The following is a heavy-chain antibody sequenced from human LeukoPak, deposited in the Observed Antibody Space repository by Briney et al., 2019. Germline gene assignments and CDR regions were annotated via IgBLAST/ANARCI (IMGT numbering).Heavy chain of an antibody. CDR2: ISGRSTYI. CDR1: GFPFSSYA. J-gene: IGHJ4*02. V-gene: IGHV3-21*01. Sequence: GGSLRLSCAASGFPFSSYAMNWVRQAPGKGLEWVSSISGRSTYIYYADSVKGRFTISRENAKNSMFLQMNSLRSEDTAVYYCVRESGDGYPRRHSDSWGQGILGTVSS. D-gene: IGHD5-24*01. CDR3: VRESGDGYPRRHSDS.